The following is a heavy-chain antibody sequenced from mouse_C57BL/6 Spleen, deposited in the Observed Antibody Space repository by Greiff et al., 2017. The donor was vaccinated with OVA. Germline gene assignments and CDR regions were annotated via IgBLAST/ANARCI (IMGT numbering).Heavy chain of an antibody. J-gene: IGHJ2*01. CDR3: AGGDYYGSTFDY. V-gene: IGHV1-20*01. CDR2: INPYNGDT. CDR1: GYSFTGYF. Sequence: EVKLVESGPELVKPGDSVKISCKASGYSFTGYFMNWVMQSHGKSLEWIGRINPYNGDTFYNQKFKGKATLTVDKSSSTAHMELRSLTSEDSAVYYCAGGDYYGSTFDYWGQGTTLTVSS. D-gene: IGHD1-1*01.